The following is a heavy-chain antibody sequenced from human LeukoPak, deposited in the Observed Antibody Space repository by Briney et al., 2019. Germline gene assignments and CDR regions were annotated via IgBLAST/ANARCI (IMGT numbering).Heavy chain of an antibody. CDR2: IYYSGST. J-gene: IGHJ4*02. CDR3: ARADYYDSSGYYSYTFDY. CDR1: GGSISSYY. D-gene: IGHD3-22*01. Sequence: SETLSLTCTVSGGSISSYYWSWIRQPPGKGLEWIGYIYYSGSTNYNPSLKSRVTISVDTSKNQFSLKLSSVTAADTAVYYCARADYYDSSGYYSYTFDYRGQGTLVTVSS. V-gene: IGHV4-59*01.